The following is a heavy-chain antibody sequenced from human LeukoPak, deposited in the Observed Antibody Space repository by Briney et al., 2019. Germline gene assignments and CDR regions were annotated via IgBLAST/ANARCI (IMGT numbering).Heavy chain of an antibody. Sequence: PGGSLRLSCAASGFTVSSNYMSWVRQAPGRGLEWVSVIYSGGGTYYADSVKGRFTISRDNSENTLYLQMNSLRAEDTAVYYCARLGVQSAGKYYFDYWGQGTLVTVSS. D-gene: IGHD2-8*01. V-gene: IGHV3-66*04. CDR1: GFTVSSNY. CDR3: ARLGVQSAGKYYFDY. J-gene: IGHJ4*02. CDR2: IYSGGGT.